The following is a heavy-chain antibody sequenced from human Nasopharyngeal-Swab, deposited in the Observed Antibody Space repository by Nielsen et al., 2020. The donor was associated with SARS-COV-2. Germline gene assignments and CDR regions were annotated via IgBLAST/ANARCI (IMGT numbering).Heavy chain of an antibody. CDR1: GGSISSGSYY. V-gene: IGHV4-31*03. Sequence: SETLSLTCTVSGGSISSGSYYWSWIRQHPGKGLEWIGYISYSGRTSYNPSLEGRLTISEDASKNQFSLNLNSVTAADTAVYFCARESYYDTSGTFDSWGQGTLVTVSS. J-gene: IGHJ4*02. D-gene: IGHD3-22*01. CDR3: ARESYYDTSGTFDS. CDR2: ISYSGRT.